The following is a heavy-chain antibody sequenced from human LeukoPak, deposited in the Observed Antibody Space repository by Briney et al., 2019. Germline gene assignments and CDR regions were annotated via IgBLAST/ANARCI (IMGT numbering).Heavy chain of an antibody. CDR1: GGSISSYY. CDR3: ALDYGDHNAVDY. J-gene: IGHJ4*02. CDR2: IYYSGST. Sequence: PSETLSLTCTVSGGSISSYYWSWIRQPPGKGLEWIGYIYYSGSTNYNPSLKSRVTISVDKSKNQFSLKLSSVTAADTAVYYCALDYGDHNAVDYWGQGTLVTVSS. V-gene: IGHV4-59*12. D-gene: IGHD4-17*01.